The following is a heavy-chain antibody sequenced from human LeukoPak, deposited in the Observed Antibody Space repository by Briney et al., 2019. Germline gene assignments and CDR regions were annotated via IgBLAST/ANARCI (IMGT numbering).Heavy chain of an antibody. Sequence: SETLSLTCTVSGGSISSGGYYWSWIRQHPGKGLEWIGYIYYSGSTYYNPSLKSRVTISVDTSKNQFSLKLSSVTAADTAVYYCARGQWYDFWSGYYGMDVWGQGTTVTVSS. CDR1: GGSISSGGYY. CDR3: ARGQWYDFWSGYYGMDV. V-gene: IGHV4-31*03. J-gene: IGHJ6*02. CDR2: IYYSGST. D-gene: IGHD3-3*01.